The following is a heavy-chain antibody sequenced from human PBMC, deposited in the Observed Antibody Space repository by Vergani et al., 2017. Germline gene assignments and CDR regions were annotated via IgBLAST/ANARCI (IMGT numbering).Heavy chain of an antibody. CDR1: GYTFTRTG. CDR3: ARYQHVFQFADLDY. CDR2: ISPDSGDT. D-gene: IGHD3-3*02. V-gene: IGHV1-18*01. Sequence: QIQMVQSGAEVKKPGASVKVSCKASGYTFTRTGISWVRQAPGQGLEWMAWISPDSGDTKYSQKFQGRVTLTTDIRTDTAYMEMQSLTSDDSAVYYCARYQHVFQFADLDYWGQGTLVIVSS. J-gene: IGHJ4*02.